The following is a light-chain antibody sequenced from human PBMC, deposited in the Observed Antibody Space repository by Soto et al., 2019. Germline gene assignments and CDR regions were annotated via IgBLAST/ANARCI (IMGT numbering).Light chain of an antibody. Sequence: QSALTQPASVSGSPGQSITISCTGTSSDVGGYNYVSWYQQHPGKAPKLMMYDVSNRPSGVSNRVSGSKSGNTASLTIAGLQAEEEAGYYCSSSTSSRTYVFVTGTKVTVL. CDR3: SSSTSSRTYV. CDR2: DVS. J-gene: IGLJ1*01. CDR1: SSDVGGYNY. V-gene: IGLV2-14*01.